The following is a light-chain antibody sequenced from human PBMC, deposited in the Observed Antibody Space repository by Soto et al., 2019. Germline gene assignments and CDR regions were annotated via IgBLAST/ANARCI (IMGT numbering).Light chain of an antibody. Sequence: QSALTQPPSASGSPGQSVTISCTGTSSDVGYYNYVSWYQQHPGEVPKLIIYEVSKRSSGVPDRFSGSKSGNTASLAVSGRQAEDEADYYCSSYAGSNTHVVFGGGTKLTVL. CDR2: EVS. J-gene: IGLJ2*01. V-gene: IGLV2-8*01. CDR1: SSDVGYYNY. CDR3: SSYAGSNTHVV.